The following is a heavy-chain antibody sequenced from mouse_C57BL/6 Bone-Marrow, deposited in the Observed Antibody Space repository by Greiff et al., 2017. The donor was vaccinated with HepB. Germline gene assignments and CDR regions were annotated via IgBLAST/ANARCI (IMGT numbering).Heavy chain of an antibody. Sequence: QVQLQQSGAELARPGASVKLSCKASGYTFTSYGISWVKQRTGQGLEWIGEIYPRSGNTYYNEKFKGTATLTADKSSSTAYMELRSLTSEDSAVYFCASLLPPLNFDVWGTGTTVTVSS. CDR2: IYPRSGNT. J-gene: IGHJ1*03. CDR3: ASLLPPLNFDV. V-gene: IGHV1-81*01. D-gene: IGHD2-1*01. CDR1: GYTFTSYG.